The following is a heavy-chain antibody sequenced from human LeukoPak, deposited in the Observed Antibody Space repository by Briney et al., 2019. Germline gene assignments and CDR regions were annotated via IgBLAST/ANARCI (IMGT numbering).Heavy chain of an antibody. CDR2: INPNSGGT. V-gene: IGHV1-2*02. CDR3: ARRGPLGLAVAGYWYFDL. J-gene: IGHJ2*01. D-gene: IGHD6-19*01. CDR1: GYTFTAYY. Sequence: ASVKVSFKASGYTFTAYYVHWVRQAPGQGLEWMGWINPNSGGTNYAQKFQGRVTMTRDTSISTAYMELSRLTSDDTALYYCARRGPLGLAVAGYWYFDLWGRGTLVTVSS.